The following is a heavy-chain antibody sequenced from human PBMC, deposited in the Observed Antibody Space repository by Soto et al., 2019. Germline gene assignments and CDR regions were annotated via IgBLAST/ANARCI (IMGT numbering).Heavy chain of an antibody. CDR2: INPSGGST. CDR1: GYTFTSYY. CDR3: ARDYDSSGYPRYYFDY. V-gene: IGHV1-46*03. D-gene: IGHD3-22*01. Sequence: ASVKVTCKASGYTFTSYYMHWVRQAPGQGLEWMGIINPSGGSTSYAQKFQGRVTMTRDTSTSTVYMELSSLRSEDTAVYYCARDYDSSGYPRYYFDYWGQGTLVPVSS. J-gene: IGHJ4*02.